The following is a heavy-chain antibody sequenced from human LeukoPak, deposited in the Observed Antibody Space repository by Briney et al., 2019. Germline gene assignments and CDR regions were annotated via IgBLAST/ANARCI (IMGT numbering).Heavy chain of an antibody. CDR1: GFTFTSSA. Sequence: GASVKVSCKASGFTFTSSAMQWVRQARGQRLEWIGWIVVGSGNTNYAQKFQERVTITRDMSTSTAYMELSSLRSEDTAVYCCAATQQLASFDYWGQGTLVTVSS. J-gene: IGHJ4*02. CDR2: IVVGSGNT. CDR3: AATQQLASFDY. V-gene: IGHV1-58*02. D-gene: IGHD6-13*01.